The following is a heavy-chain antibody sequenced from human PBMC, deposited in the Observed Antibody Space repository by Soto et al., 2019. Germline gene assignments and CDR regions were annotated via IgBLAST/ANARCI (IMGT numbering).Heavy chain of an antibody. D-gene: IGHD6-13*01. CDR2: IYYSGST. V-gene: IGHV4-30-4*01. J-gene: IGHJ5*02. CDR1: GGSISSGDYY. CDR3: ASERPDGSRLDP. Sequence: QVQLQESGPGLVKPSQTLSLTCTVSGGSISSGDYYWSWIRQPPGKGLEWIGYIYYSGSTYYHPSLKSCVTISVDTSRNQFALKLSSVAAADTAVYYCASERPDGSRLDPWDQVTLVTVSS.